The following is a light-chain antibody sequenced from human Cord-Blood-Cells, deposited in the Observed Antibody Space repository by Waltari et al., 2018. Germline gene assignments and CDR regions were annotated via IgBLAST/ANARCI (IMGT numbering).Light chain of an antibody. J-gene: IGLJ2*01. Sequence: QSALTQPASVSGSPGQSITISCPGTSSDVGGYNYFSWYQQHPGKAPKLMIYDVSKRPSGVSNRFSGSKSGNTASLTISGLQAEDEADYYCSSYTSSSTLVFGGGTKLTVL. CDR3: SSYTSSSTLV. CDR2: DVS. V-gene: IGLV2-14*01. CDR1: SSDVGGYNY.